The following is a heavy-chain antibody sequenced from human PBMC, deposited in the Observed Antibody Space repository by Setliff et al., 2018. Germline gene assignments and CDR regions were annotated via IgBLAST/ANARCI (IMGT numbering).Heavy chain of an antibody. V-gene: IGHV3-48*04. Sequence: PGGSLRLSCAASGFTFSSYSMNWVRQAPGKGLEWVSYISSSSSTIYYADSVKGRFTISRDNAKNSLYLQMNSLRAEDTAVYYCARDWPWMATIFDAFDIWGQGTMVTVSS. CDR3: ARDWPWMATIFDAFDI. J-gene: IGHJ3*02. CDR2: ISSSSSTI. CDR1: GFTFSSYS. D-gene: IGHD5-12*01.